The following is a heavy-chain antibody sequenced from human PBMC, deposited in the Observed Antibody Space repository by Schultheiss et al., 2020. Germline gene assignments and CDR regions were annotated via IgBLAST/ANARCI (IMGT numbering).Heavy chain of an antibody. CDR3: AREILSGWPVWFDP. V-gene: IGHV3-66*02. D-gene: IGHD6-19*01. Sequence: GGSLRLSCAASGFTVSSNYMSWVRQAPGKGLEWVSYIVTGGSSKYYADSMKGRFTISRDNSKNTLYLQMNSLRAEDTAVYYCAREILSGWPVWFDPWGQGTLVTVSS. CDR2: IVTGGSSK. J-gene: IGHJ5*02. CDR1: GFTVSSNY.